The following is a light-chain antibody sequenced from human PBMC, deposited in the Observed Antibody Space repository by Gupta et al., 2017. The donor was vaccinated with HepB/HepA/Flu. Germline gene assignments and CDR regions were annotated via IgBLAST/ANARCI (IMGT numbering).Light chain of an antibody. CDR1: QNVNKY. J-gene: IGKJ2*02. V-gene: IGKV3-11*01. CDR3: QQRHYWPCT. CDR2: DAS. Sequence: EIVLTQSPATLSLSPGERATLSCRASQNVNKYLGWYQQKPGQAPSLLIYDASKRATGVPARFSGSGSGTEFTLTISSREPEDFAVYYCQQRHYWPCTFGPGTKLEI.